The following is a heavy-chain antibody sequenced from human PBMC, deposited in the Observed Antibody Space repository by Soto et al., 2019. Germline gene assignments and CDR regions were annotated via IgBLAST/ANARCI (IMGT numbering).Heavy chain of an antibody. V-gene: IGHV4-39*02. Sequence: LSLTCTVSGGSISSGTYYWGWIRQPPGKGLEWIGSIHYGGSTYYNPSLKSRVTISVDTSKNQFSLNLISVTAADTAVYYCARDSPIARFFIWGQGTLVTVSS. J-gene: IGHJ4*02. CDR3: ARDSPIARFFI. CDR2: IHYGGST. CDR1: GGSISSGTYY.